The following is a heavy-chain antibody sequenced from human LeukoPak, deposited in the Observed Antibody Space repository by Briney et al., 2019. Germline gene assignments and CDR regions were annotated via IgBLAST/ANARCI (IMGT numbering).Heavy chain of an antibody. CDR2: IHSGGRT. J-gene: IGHJ4*02. Sequence: GGPLRLSCAASGFSNSNNYLSWVRQPPGKGLDWVSVIHSGGRTKYADSVRDRFTISRDTAKNTVYLQMNSLRVDDTAAYYCARPGSASGYWDHWGQGTLVTVSS. V-gene: IGHV3-66*01. CDR1: GFSNSNNY. CDR3: ARPGSASGYWDH. D-gene: IGHD3-3*01.